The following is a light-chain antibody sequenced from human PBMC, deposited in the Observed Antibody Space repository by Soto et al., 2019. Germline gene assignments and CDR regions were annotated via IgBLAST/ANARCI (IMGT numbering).Light chain of an antibody. Sequence: DIVMTQSPDSLAVSLGERATINCKSSRGVLYSSNNKNYLAWYQQKPGQPPKLLIYWASTRESGVPDRFSGSGSGTDFTLTISSLQAEDVAVYYCQQYYTTPYTFGPGTKLEIK. CDR3: QQYYTTPYT. CDR2: WAS. CDR1: RGVLYSSNNKNY. V-gene: IGKV4-1*01. J-gene: IGKJ2*01.